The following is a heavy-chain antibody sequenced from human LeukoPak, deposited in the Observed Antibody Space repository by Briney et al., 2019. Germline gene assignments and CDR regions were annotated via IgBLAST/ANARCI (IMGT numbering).Heavy chain of an antibody. V-gene: IGHV1-2*02. CDR3: ARANFLYCSSSTCLFDY. CDR1: GYTFTDYY. Sequence: ASVKVSCKASGYTFTDYYMHWVRQAPGQGCEWMGWINPNDGDTNYAQKFQGRVTMTRDTSISTAHMEVSRLRSDDTAVYYCARANFLYCSSSTCLFDYWGQGTLVTVSS. J-gene: IGHJ4*02. D-gene: IGHD2-2*01. CDR2: INPNDGDT.